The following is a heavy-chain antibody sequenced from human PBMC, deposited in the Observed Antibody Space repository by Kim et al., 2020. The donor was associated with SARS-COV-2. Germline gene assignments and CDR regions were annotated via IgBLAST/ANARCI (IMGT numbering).Heavy chain of an antibody. D-gene: IGHD3-16*01. CDR1: GLTFSYYT. CDR3: ATSKSGLRGWLDP. Sequence: GGSLRLSCTASGLTFSYYTMTWVRQAPGKGLEWVSSISSGSSYIFYGDSVKGRFTISRDNAKNSLDLQMHSLRPEDTAVYYCATSKSGLRGWLDPWGQGTLVTVSS. J-gene: IGHJ5*02. V-gene: IGHV3-21*01. CDR2: ISSGSSYI.